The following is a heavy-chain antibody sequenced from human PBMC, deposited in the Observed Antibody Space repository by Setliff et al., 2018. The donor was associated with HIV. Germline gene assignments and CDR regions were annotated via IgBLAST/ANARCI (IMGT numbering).Heavy chain of an antibody. CDR2: INRFGIT. CDR3: ARGGYCNSGNCDRGRNFDY. CDR1: SGSFTGYY. J-gene: IGHJ4*02. D-gene: IGHD2-15*01. V-gene: IGHV4-34*01. Sequence: SSETLSLTCAVYSGSFTGYYWTWIRQPPGKGLEWIGEINRFGITNYNPSLKSRLTLSVDTSKNQFSLNVNSVTAADTAVYYCARGGYCNSGNCDRGRNFDYWSQGMLVTVSS.